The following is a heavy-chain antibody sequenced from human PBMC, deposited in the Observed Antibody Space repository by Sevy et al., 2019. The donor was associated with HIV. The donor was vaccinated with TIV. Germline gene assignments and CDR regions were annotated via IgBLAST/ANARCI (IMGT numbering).Heavy chain of an antibody. V-gene: IGHV3-23*01. CDR2: LSLGCGEI. D-gene: IGHD2-8*01. J-gene: IGHJ4*02. CDR3: AREGCTKPHDY. Sequence: GGSLRVSCAASGFTFSKYSMSWVRQPPGKGLEWVSTLSLGCGEINYADSVKGRFTISRDNSKSSVYLQMNNLRPEDTAVYYCAREGCTKPHDYWGQRTLVTVSS. CDR1: GFTFSKYS.